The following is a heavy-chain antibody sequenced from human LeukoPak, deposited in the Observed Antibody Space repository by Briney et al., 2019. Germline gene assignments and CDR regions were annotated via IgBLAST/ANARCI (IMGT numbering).Heavy chain of an antibody. J-gene: IGHJ4*02. CDR2: LSGSGGST. D-gene: IGHD6-13*01. CDR3: ARVTAAAQRNY. CDR1: GFTFSNYA. Sequence: PGGSLRLSCAASGFTFSNYAMSWVRQAPGKGLEWVSALSGSGGSTYYADSVKGRFTISRDNSKNTLYLQMNSLGAEDTAVYYCARVTAAAQRNYWGQGTLVTVSS. V-gene: IGHV3-23*01.